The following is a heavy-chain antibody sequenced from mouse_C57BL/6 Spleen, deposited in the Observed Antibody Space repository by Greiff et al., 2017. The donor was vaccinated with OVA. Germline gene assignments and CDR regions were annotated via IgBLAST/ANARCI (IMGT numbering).Heavy chain of an antibody. CDR3: ARGGRTPFDY. Sequence: QVQLQQPGAELVIPGASVKLSCKASGYTFTSYWKRWLKRRPGQGLVWIGEIDPSDSYTNYNPKLKGKTTLTVDKSSSPAYMQLSSLTSEDSAVYYCARGGRTPFDYWGQGTTLTVSS. J-gene: IGHJ2*01. CDR1: GYTFTSYW. CDR2: IDPSDSYT. V-gene: IGHV1-69*01. D-gene: IGHD1-1*01.